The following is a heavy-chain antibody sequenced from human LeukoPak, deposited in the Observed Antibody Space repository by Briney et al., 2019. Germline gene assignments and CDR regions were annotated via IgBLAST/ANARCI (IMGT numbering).Heavy chain of an antibody. CDR2: ISAYNGHT. CDR1: GYTFSSYG. CDR3: ARGSPPRMYYDSSGYYSYHFDY. V-gene: IGHV1-18*01. Sequence: ASVKVSCKASGYTFSSYGISWVRQARGQGLEWMGWISAYNGHTKSAQKFQGRVTMTTDTSTRTVYMELRSLRSDDTAVYYCARGSPPRMYYDSSGYYSYHFDYWGQGTLVTVSS. J-gene: IGHJ4*02. D-gene: IGHD3-22*01.